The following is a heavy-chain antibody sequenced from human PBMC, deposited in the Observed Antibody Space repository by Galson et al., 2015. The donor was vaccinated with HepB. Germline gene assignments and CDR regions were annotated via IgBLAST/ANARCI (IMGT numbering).Heavy chain of an antibody. V-gene: IGHV1-69*02. CDR2: YVPILDVA. CDR3: AKNRVYDYYFYAMDV. Sequence: SVKVSCKASGGTFTTYNINWVRQAPGQGLEWMGRYVPILDVANYAPKFQGRVTITADKSTTTVYLEVHSLRSDGTAVYYCAKNRVYDYYFYAMDVWGQGTTVTVSS. D-gene: IGHD6-13*01. CDR1: GGTFTTYN. J-gene: IGHJ6*02.